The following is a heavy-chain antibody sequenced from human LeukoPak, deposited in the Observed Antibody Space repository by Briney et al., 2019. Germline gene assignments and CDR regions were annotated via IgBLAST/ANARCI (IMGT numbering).Heavy chain of an antibody. D-gene: IGHD3-3*01. Sequence: GGSLRLPCAASGFTFSSYWMSWVRQAPGKGLEWVANIKQDGSEKYYVDSVKGRFTISRDNAKNSLYLQMNSLRAEDTAVYYCARAIFGVVPLTYYYMDVWGKGTTVTVSS. CDR3: ARAIFGVVPLTYYYMDV. J-gene: IGHJ6*03. V-gene: IGHV3-7*01. CDR1: GFTFSSYW. CDR2: IKQDGSEK.